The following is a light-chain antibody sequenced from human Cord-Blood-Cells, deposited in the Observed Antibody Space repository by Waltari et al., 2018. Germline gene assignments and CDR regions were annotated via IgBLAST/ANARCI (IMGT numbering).Light chain of an antibody. CDR1: SSDAGGSNY. Sequence: QSALTQPAPVSGSPGQSITLSCTAPSSDAGGSNYVSWYQQHPGKAPKLMFYEVSNRPSGVSNRFSGSKSGNTASLTISGLQAEDEADYYCSSYTSSSTRVFGTGTKVTVL. V-gene: IGLV2-14*01. CDR2: EVS. J-gene: IGLJ1*01. CDR3: SSYTSSSTRV.